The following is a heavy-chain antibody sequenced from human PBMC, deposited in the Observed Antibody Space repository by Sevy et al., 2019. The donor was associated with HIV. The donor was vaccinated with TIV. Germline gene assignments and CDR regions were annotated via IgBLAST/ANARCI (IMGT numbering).Heavy chain of an antibody. CDR3: ARDLAGILYFDY. CDR2: ISAYNGDT. CDR1: GYTFISYG. J-gene: IGHJ4*02. V-gene: IGHV1-18*01. Sequence: ASVKVSCKASGYTFISYGFTWVRQAPGQGLEWLGWISAYNGDTNYAQKLQGRVTMTTDTSTSTAYMELRSLRSDDTAVYYCARDLAGILYFDYWGQGTLVTVSS. D-gene: IGHD6-19*01.